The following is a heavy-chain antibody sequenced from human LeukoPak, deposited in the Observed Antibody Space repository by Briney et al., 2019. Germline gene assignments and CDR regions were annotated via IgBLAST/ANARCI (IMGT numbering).Heavy chain of an antibody. CDR1: GFTFSSYW. V-gene: IGHV3-74*01. Sequence: GGSLRLSCVASGFTFSSYWMHWVRQAPGKGLAWVSRINSDGSSTFYADSVKGRLTISRDNAKNTLYLQMNSLRVDDTAVYYCARGSGYAVFDVWGQGTMVTVSS. D-gene: IGHD5-12*01. J-gene: IGHJ3*01. CDR3: ARGSGYAVFDV. CDR2: INSDGSST.